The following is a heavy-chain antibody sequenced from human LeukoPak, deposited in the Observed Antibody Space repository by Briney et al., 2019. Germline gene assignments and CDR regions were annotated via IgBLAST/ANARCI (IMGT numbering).Heavy chain of an antibody. CDR2: IIPIFGTA. D-gene: IGHD4-23*01. Sequence: GSSVKVSCKASGGTFSSYAISWVRQAPGQGLEWMGGIIPIFGTANYAQKFQGRVTITTDESTSTAYMELSSLRSEDTAVYYCARDLGVTRDRLNDAFDIWGPGTMVTVSS. J-gene: IGHJ3*02. CDR3: ARDLGVTRDRLNDAFDI. CDR1: GGTFSSYA. V-gene: IGHV1-69*05.